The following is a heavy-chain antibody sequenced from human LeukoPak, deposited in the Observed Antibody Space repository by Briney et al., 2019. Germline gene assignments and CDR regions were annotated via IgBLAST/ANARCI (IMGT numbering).Heavy chain of an antibody. CDR2: LSGGSDHI. Sequence: GSLRLSCAASGFTFSSYNMYWVRQAPGQGLEWVSSLSGGSDHIYYADPVKGRFTISRDNAKNSLYLQMNSLRAEDTAVYYCARIGSGWYWDYWGQGTLVTVSS. J-gene: IGHJ4*02. CDR1: GFTFSSYN. CDR3: ARIGSGWYWDY. V-gene: IGHV3-21*01. D-gene: IGHD6-19*01.